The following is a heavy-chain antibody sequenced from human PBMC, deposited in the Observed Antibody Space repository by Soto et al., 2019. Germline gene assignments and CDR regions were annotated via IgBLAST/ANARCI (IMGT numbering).Heavy chain of an antibody. V-gene: IGHV3-30-3*01. CDR3: ARSEAQDDFWSGYYPNYYYYGMDV. D-gene: IGHD3-3*01. CDR2: ISYDGSNK. J-gene: IGHJ6*02. Sequence: QVQLVESGGGVVQPGRSLRHSCAASGFTFSSYAMHWVRQAPGKGLEWVAVISYDGSNKYYADSVKGRFTISRDNSKNTLYLQMNSLRAEDTAVYYCARSEAQDDFWSGYYPNYYYYGMDVWGQGTTVTVSS. CDR1: GFTFSSYA.